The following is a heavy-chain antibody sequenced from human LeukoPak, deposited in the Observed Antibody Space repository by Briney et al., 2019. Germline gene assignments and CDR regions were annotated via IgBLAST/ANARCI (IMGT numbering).Heavy chain of an antibody. J-gene: IGHJ5*01. CDR2: INQDGTEK. D-gene: IGHD3-10*01. CDR3: AKEGAFPIITYDS. V-gene: IGHV3-7*01. CDR1: GFTFSGFW. Sequence: PGGSLRLSCAASGFTFSGFWMNWVRQAPGKGLEWVANINQDGTEKYFVDSVKGRFTISRDNAKRSVYPQMNSLRAEDTAVYYCAKEGAFPIITYDSWGQGTLVTVSS.